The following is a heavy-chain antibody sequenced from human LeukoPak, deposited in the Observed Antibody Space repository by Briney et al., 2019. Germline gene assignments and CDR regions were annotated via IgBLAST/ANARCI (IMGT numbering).Heavy chain of an antibody. CDR2: ISDSGGST. J-gene: IGHJ4*02. Sequence: PGGSLRLSCAASGFTFSSYAMSWVRQAPGKGLGWVSVISDSGGSTYYADSVKGRFSISRDNSKNTLYLEMNSLRAEDTAVYYCAKKGYSSSWCFDYWGQGTLVTVSS. CDR3: AKKGYSSSWCFDY. D-gene: IGHD6-13*01. V-gene: IGHV3-23*01. CDR1: GFTFSSYA.